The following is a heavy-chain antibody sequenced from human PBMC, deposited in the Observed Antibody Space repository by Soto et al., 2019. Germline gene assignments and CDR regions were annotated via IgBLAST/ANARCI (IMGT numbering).Heavy chain of an antibody. CDR1: GFTFSSYS. D-gene: IGHD2-2*01. V-gene: IGHV5-51*01. CDR2: IFSSDSSA. Sequence: LKISCKASGFTFSSYSLGWVRHMPGKGLQWMGNIFSSDSSAKYSPSFVGQVTISVDRSINTAYLQWSSLKASDTAIYYCGTWRGSSWFDYWGPGTLVTVSS. J-gene: IGHJ4*02. CDR3: GTWRGSSWFDY.